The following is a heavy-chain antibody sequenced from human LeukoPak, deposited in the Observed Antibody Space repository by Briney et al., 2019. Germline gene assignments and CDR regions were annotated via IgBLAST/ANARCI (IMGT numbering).Heavy chain of an antibody. V-gene: IGHV3-21*01. CDR3: ARDSYDILTGRSVNYFDY. D-gene: IGHD3-9*01. CDR1: GFTFSSYS. CDR2: ISSSSSYI. J-gene: IGHJ4*02. Sequence: GGSLRLSCAASGFTFSSYSMNWVRQAPGKGLEWVSSISSSSSYIYYADSVKGRSTISRDNAKNSLYLQMNSLRAEDTAVYYCARDSYDILTGRSVNYFDYWGQGTLVTVSS.